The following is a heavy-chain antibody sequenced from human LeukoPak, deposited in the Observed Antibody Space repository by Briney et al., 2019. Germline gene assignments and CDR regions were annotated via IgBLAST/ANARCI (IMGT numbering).Heavy chain of an antibody. Sequence: SLRVSFMDSGGTFSIYAIRWVRPAPGQGGERMGVIIPIFTTSNYAQQFQGTITITADESTSTAYMELSSLRSEDTAVYYCATSLQQQLVSAFDIWGQGTMVTV. CDR3: ATSLQQQLVSAFDI. CDR2: IIPIFTTS. J-gene: IGHJ3*02. D-gene: IGHD6-13*01. CDR1: GGTFSIYA. V-gene: IGHV1-69*13.